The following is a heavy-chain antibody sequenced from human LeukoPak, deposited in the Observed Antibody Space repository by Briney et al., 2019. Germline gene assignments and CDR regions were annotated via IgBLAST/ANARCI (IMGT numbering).Heavy chain of an antibody. CDR3: AAGGDYYYHMDV. D-gene: IGHD3-10*01. Sequence: PGGSLRLSCAASGFTFSTYNMNWVRQAPGKGLEWVSSITSTSSYMYYADSVKGRFTISRDNAQNSLYLHMSSLRAEDTAVYHCAAGGDYYYHMDVWGKGTTVTVSS. CDR2: ITSTSSYM. J-gene: IGHJ6*03. CDR1: GFTFSTYN. V-gene: IGHV3-21*01.